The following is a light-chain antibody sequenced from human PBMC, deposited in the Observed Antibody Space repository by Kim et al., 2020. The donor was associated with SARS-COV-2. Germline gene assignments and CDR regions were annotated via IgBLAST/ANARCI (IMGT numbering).Light chain of an antibody. Sequence: GRKVIIPCSGRDSNVGNNLVSWYQQFPGSDPKIIIFDNNKRPSGIPDRFSGSKSGTSANLGITGLQTGDEAEYYCGTWDDSLSAGVFGTGTKVTVL. CDR1: DSNVGNNL. CDR2: DNN. J-gene: IGLJ1*01. V-gene: IGLV1-51*01. CDR3: GTWDDSLSAGV.